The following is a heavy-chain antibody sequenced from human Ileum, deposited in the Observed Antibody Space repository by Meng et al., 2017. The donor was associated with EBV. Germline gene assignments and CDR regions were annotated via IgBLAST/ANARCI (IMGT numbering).Heavy chain of an antibody. V-gene: IGHV4-4*02. CDR2: VYPSGTP. D-gene: IGHD3-16*01. J-gene: IGHJ4*02. Sequence: VPLSGWGPSLGRLSGTLSRPCTVSGDSFGVSYWWSWVRHSPEKGLEWIGEVYPSGTPYYNPSLKSRVTISLDKSRNQFSLNLIHVTAADAAVYYCARDAFQYASGIPAHWGQGTLVTVSS. CDR3: ARDAFQYASGIPAH. CDR1: GDSFGVSYW.